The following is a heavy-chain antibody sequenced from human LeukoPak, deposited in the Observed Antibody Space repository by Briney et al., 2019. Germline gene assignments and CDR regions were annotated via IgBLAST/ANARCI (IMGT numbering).Heavy chain of an antibody. D-gene: IGHD3-3*01. CDR1: GFTFSSYN. Sequence: PGGSLRLSCAASGFTFSSYNMNWVRQAPGRALEWVSSITSSGTYIFYADSVKGRFTISRDNAKNSLYLQMNSLRAEDTAVYYCARVTLPTYDFWSGYPLDYWGQGTLVTVSS. V-gene: IGHV3-21*01. CDR2: ITSSGTYI. J-gene: IGHJ4*02. CDR3: ARVTLPTYDFWSGYPLDY.